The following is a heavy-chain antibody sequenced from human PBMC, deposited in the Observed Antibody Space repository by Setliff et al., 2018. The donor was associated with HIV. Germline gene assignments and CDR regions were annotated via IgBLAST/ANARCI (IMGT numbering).Heavy chain of an antibody. D-gene: IGHD1-26*01. J-gene: IGHJ3*01. CDR2: IYYSGTT. CDR1: GVSITTGTYH. CDR3: ATRFASALGRAFHV. Sequence: PSETLSLTCTVSGVSITTGTYHWGWIRQSPTKGLEWVGDIYYSGTTNYNPSLESRVTISVDTSKNQFSLKLTSVAAADTAMYYCATRFASALGRAFHVWGQGTLVTVSS. V-gene: IGHV4-39*01.